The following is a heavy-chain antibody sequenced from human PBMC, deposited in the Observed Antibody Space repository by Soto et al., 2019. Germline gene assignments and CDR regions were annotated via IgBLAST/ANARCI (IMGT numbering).Heavy chain of an antibody. J-gene: IGHJ4*02. CDR1: GYTFTSYE. CDR2: MNPNSGDT. D-gene: IGHD3-10*01. Sequence: QVQLVQSGAEVKKPGASVKVSCKASGYTFTSYEINWVRQATGQGLEWMGWMNPNSGDTGYAQKFQGRVTMPRNTSITTPYMELSSLRSEDTAVYYCARGELLWFGELLRWGQGTLVTVSS. V-gene: IGHV1-8*01. CDR3: ARGELLWFGELLR.